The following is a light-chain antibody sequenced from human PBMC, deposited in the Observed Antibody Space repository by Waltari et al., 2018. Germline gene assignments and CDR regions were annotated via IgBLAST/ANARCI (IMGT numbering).Light chain of an antibody. J-gene: IGLJ2*01. CDR3: SSFPDTHTLL. CDR1: SNDVGASKF. CDR2: DVT. Sequence: QSALTQPASVSGSPGQSITISCTGTSNDVGASKFVSWYQQHPGRAPPLMIYDVTERPSGISFRFSGSKSANTASLTISGLLPEDEAIYYCSSFPDTHTLLFGGGTTVTVL. V-gene: IGLV2-14*03.